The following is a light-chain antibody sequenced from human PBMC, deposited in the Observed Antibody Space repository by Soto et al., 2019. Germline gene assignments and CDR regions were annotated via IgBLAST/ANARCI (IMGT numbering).Light chain of an antibody. J-gene: IGLJ1*01. Sequence: QSVLTQPPSASGSPGQSVTISCTGTSSDVGGYNYVSWYQQHPGKVPKLIVYEVNKRPSGVPDRFSGSKSGNTASLTVSGLQAEDEAEYYCTSYAGGNNVFGTGTKLTVL. CDR1: SSDVGGYNY. V-gene: IGLV2-8*01. CDR2: EVN. CDR3: TSYAGGNNV.